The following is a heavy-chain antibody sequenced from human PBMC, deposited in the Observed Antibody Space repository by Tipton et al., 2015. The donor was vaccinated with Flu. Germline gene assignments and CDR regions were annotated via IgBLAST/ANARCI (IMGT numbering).Heavy chain of an antibody. CDR3: ARRVCSTTRCDGPVGGFDI. D-gene: IGHD2-2*01. CDR2: FLHSGGT. CDR1: GYSISSGYY. J-gene: IGHJ3*02. Sequence: GLVKPSETLSLTCAVSGYSISSGYYWGWLRQSPGKGLEWIGSFLHSGGTHYNPSLKNRVTMSEDTPRNQFSLILNSVTAADTAMYYCARRVCSTTRCDGPVGGFDIWGQGTMVTVSS. V-gene: IGHV4-38-2*01.